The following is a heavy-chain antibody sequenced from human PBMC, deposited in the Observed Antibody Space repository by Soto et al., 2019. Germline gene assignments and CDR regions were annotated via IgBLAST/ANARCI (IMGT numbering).Heavy chain of an antibody. CDR1: GDSVNSAY. CDR3: ARTHAYNSSFFDS. CDR2: IHHTGKT. D-gene: IGHD6-6*01. V-gene: IGHV4-31*03. Sequence: QVQLQEMGPGLVKPSQTLTITCTVSGDSVNSAYWSWIRQLPGKGLEWMGNIHHTGKTFYNPSLKSRVAISIDTSKPLFSLKMRSITAADTAVYYCARTHAYNSSFFDSWGQGTVVTVSS. J-gene: IGHJ4*02.